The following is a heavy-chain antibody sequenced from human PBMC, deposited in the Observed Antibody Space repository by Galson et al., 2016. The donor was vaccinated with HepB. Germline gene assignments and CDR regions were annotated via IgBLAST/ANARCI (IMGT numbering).Heavy chain of an antibody. D-gene: IGHD5-24*01. Sequence: SVKVSCKASGGTFGTYSFSWVRQAPGQGIEWLGRVVPMLQMTTSAEKFRGRVTLTADTSTNIAYMELTSLRSDDTAVYYCARHIGHNSYLDVWGTGTMVTVSS. CDR1: GGTFGTYS. CDR3: ARHIGHNSYLDV. V-gene: IGHV1-69*02. CDR2: VVPMLQMT. J-gene: IGHJ6*04.